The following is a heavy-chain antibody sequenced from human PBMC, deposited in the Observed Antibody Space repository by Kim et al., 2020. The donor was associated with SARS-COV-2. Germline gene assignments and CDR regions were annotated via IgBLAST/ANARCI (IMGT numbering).Heavy chain of an antibody. Sequence: GGSLRLSCAASGFTFSSYWMHWVRQAPGKGLEWVSGISWNSGSIGYADSVKGRFTISRDNAKNSLYLQMNSLRAEDTALYYCAKDSSIAARRGFDYWGQGTLVTVSS. V-gene: IGHV3-9*01. J-gene: IGHJ4*02. CDR3: AKDSSIAARRGFDY. CDR2: ISWNSGSI. CDR1: GFTFSSYW. D-gene: IGHD6-6*01.